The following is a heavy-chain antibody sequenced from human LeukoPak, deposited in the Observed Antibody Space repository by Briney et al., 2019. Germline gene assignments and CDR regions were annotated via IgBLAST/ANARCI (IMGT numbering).Heavy chain of an antibody. Sequence: SETLSLTCAVYGGSFSGYYWSWIRQPPGKGLEWIGEINHSGSTNYNPSLKSRVTISVDTSKNQFSLKLSSVTAADTAVYYCARRAPITIFGVVTKRNWFDPWGQGTLVTVSS. CDR3: ARRAPITIFGVVTKRNWFDP. CDR2: INHSGST. CDR1: GGSFSGYY. J-gene: IGHJ5*02. D-gene: IGHD3-3*01. V-gene: IGHV4-34*01.